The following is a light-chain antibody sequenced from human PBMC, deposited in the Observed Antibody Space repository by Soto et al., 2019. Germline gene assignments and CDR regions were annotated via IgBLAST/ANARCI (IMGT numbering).Light chain of an antibody. CDR2: DAS. Sequence: EIVMTQYPATLSVSPGERGTLSCTARESVGNNLAWYQQKPGQAPRLLIYDASTRATGVPARFSGSGSGTEFTLTISSLQSEDFATYYCQQYKNWPPWTFGQGTKVEIK. V-gene: IGKV3-15*01. CDR3: QQYKNWPPWT. J-gene: IGKJ1*01. CDR1: ESVGNN.